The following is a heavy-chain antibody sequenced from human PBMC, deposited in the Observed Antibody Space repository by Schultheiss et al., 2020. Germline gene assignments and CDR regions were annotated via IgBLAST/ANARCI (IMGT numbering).Heavy chain of an antibody. Sequence: GESLKISCAASGFTFSSYGMHWVRQAPGKGLEWVAVISYDGSNKYYADSVKGRFTISRDNAKNSLYLEMNSLRDEDTAVYFCVRAGEMATVFDYWGQGTLVTVSS. CDR3: VRAGEMATVFDY. CDR1: GFTFSSYG. J-gene: IGHJ4*02. D-gene: IGHD5-24*01. CDR2: ISYDGSNK. V-gene: IGHV3-30*12.